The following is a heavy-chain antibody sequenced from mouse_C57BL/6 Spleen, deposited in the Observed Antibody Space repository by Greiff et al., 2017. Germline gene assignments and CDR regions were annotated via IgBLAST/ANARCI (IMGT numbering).Heavy chain of an antibody. J-gene: IGHJ2*01. CDR2: IWSGGST. D-gene: IGHD1-1*01. V-gene: IGHV2-4*01. CDR1: GFSLTSYG. CDR3: AKNYGSSYLDY. Sequence: QVQLKQSGPGLVQPSQSLSITCTVSGFSLTSYGVHWVRQPPGKGLEWLGVIWSGGSTDYTAAFISRLSISKDNSKSQVFFKMTSLQADDTAIYYCAKNYGSSYLDYWGQGTTLTVSS.